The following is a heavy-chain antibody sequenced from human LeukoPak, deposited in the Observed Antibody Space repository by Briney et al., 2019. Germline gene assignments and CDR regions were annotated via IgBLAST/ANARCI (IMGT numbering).Heavy chain of an antibody. CDR1: GGSISSGSYY. V-gene: IGHV4-61*02. Sequence: SETLSLTCTVSGGSISSGSYYWSWIRQPAGKGLEWIGRIYTSGSTNYNPSLKSRVTISVDTSKNQFSLKLSSVTAADTAVYYCARGRDWNYLFDYWGQGTLVTVSS. J-gene: IGHJ4*02. D-gene: IGHD1-7*01. CDR3: ARGRDWNYLFDY. CDR2: IYTSGST.